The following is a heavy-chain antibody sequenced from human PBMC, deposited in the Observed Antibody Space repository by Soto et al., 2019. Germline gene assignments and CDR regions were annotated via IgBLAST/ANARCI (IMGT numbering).Heavy chain of an antibody. V-gene: IGHV2-5*02. CDR2: IYWDDDK. Sequence: QITLKESGPTLVKPTQTLTLTCTFSGFSLSTSGVGVGWIRQPPGKALEWLALIYWDDDKRYSPSLKSRLTNTKDPSKNQVVLKMTNMDPVDTATYYCAHRKGNIHFDYWGQGTLVTVSS. CDR3: AHRKGNIHFDY. J-gene: IGHJ4*02. CDR1: GFSLSTSGVG.